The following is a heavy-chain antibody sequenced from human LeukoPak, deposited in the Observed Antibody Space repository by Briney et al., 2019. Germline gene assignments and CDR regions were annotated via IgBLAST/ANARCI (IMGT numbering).Heavy chain of an antibody. CDR2: IYHSGST. Sequence: SETLSLTCTVSGYSISSGYYWGWIRQPPGKGLEWIGSIYHSGSTYYNPSLKSRVTISVDTSKNQFSLKLSSVTAADMAVYYCARESASSFLEWLFHTYYMDVWGKGTTVTVSS. CDR1: GYSISSGYY. D-gene: IGHD3-3*01. CDR3: ARESASSFLEWLFHTYYMDV. J-gene: IGHJ6*03. V-gene: IGHV4-38-2*02.